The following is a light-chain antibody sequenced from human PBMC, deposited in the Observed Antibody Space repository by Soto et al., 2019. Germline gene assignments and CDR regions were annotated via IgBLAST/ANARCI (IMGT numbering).Light chain of an antibody. CDR2: GAS. CDR1: QRVSSA. CDR3: QQFGGSSRT. J-gene: IGKJ1*01. Sequence: IVLTQSPATLSVSPGEGATLSCRASQRVSSALAWYQQKPGQAPRLLIYGASTRATGIPARFTGSGSGTDFTLTLTRLEPEDFAVYYCQQFGGSSRTFGQGTKVAIK. V-gene: IGKV3-20*01.